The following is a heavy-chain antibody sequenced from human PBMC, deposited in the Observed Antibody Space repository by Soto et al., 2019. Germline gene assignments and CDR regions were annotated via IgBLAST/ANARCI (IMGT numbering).Heavy chain of an antibody. D-gene: IGHD1-7*01. CDR2: ISSSSSYI. CDR1: GFTFSSYS. CDR3: AREFELNWFVA. J-gene: IGHJ5*02. Sequence: GGSLRLSCAASGFTFSSYSMNWVRQAPGKGLEWVSSISSSSSYIYYADSVKGRFTISRDNAKNSLYLQMNSLRAEDTAVYYCAREFELNWFVAWCQGTLVTVSS. V-gene: IGHV3-21*01.